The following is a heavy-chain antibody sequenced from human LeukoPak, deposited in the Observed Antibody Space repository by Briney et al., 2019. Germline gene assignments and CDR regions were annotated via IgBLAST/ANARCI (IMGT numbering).Heavy chain of an antibody. CDR1: GFTFSDYT. V-gene: IGHV3-21*01. CDR3: ARAASSGYYGGAFDI. Sequence: GGSLRLSCAASGFTFSDYTMNWVRQAPGKGLEWVSSISGSTRYIYYADSLQGRFTVSRDNAKNSLYLQMNSLRADDTAVYYCARAASSGYYGGAFDIWGQGTMVTVSS. CDR2: ISGSTRYI. D-gene: IGHD3-22*01. J-gene: IGHJ3*02.